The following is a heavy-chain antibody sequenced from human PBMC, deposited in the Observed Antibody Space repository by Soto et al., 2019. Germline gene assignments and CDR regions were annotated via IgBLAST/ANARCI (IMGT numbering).Heavy chain of an antibody. CDR2: IFYSGGT. CDR1: NGSISRSSYY. CDR3: ASQVVSSRHFDT. J-gene: IGHJ4*02. D-gene: IGHD6-6*01. Sequence: QLQLQESGPGLLKSSETLSLTCTVSNGSISRSSYYWAWIRQPPGRGLEWIGSIFYSGGTYHNPSLKFRGTSPRNRYKNQFSLSRSSMTAADTAVYYCASQVVSSRHFDTWGQGALVTVSS. V-gene: IGHV4-39*01.